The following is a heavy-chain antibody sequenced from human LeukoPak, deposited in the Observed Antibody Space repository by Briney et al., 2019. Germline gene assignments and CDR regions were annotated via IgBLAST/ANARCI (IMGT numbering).Heavy chain of an antibody. CDR2: IYYSGST. CDR1: GGSISSYY. J-gene: IGHJ3*02. V-gene: IGHV4-59*01. Sequence: SETLSLTCTVSGGSISSYYWSWIRQPPGKGLEWIGYIYYSGSTNYNPSLKSRVTISVDTSKNQFSLKLSSVTAADTAVYYCARGPTYYANAFDIWGQGTMVTVSS. CDR3: ARGPTYYANAFDI. D-gene: IGHD2-2*01.